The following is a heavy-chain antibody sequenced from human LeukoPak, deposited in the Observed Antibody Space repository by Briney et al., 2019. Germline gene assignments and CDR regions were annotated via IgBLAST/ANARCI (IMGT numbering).Heavy chain of an antibody. CDR1: GFTFSSYG. CDR2: IWYDGSNK. V-gene: IGHV3-33*01. D-gene: IGHD2-21*01. J-gene: IGHJ4*02. Sequence: GGSLRLSCAASGFTFSSYGMHWVRQAPGKGLEWVAVIWYDGSNKYYADSVKGRFTISRDNSKNTLYLQMNSLRAEDTAVYYCARTPYCGGECYREFDYWGQGTLVTVSS. CDR3: ARTPYCGGECYREFDY.